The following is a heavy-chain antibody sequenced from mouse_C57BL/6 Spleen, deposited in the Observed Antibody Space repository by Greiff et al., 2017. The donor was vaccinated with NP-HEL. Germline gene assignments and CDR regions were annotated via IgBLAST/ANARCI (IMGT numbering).Heavy chain of an antibody. CDR2: IYPGSGST. CDR1: GYTFTSYW. V-gene: IGHV1-55*01. J-gene: IGHJ3*01. CDR3: ERGEVYEGYYELVW. Sequence: VQLQQPGAELVKPGASVKMSCKASGYTFTSYWITWVKQRPGQGLEWIGDIYPGSGSTNYNEKFKSKATLTVDTSSSTAYMQLSSLTSEDSAVYYGERGEVYEGYYELVWGGKGTLVTVSA. D-gene: IGHD2-3*01.